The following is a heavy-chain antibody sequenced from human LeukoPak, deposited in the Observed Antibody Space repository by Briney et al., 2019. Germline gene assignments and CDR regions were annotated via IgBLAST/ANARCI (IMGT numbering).Heavy chain of an antibody. V-gene: IGHV3-73*01. D-gene: IGHD6-13*01. CDR2: IRSKANSYAT. J-gene: IGHJ2*01. CDR3: ARPGGPAAGNWYFDL. CDR1: GFTFSGSA. Sequence: PGGSLRLSCAASGFTFSGSAMHWVRQASGKGLEWVGRIRSKANSYATAYAASVKGRFTISRDNSKNTLYLQMNSLRAEDTAVYYCARPGGPAAGNWYFDLWGRGTLVTVSS.